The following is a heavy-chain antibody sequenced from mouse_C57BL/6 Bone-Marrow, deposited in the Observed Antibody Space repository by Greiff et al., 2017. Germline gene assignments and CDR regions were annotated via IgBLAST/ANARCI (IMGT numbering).Heavy chain of an antibody. J-gene: IGHJ2*01. V-gene: IGHV14-4*01. D-gene: IGHD2-3*01. CDR1: GFNIKDDY. CDR2: FVPENGYT. CDR3: TTLYDGD. Sequence: VQLKESGAELVRPGASVTLSCTASGFNIKDDYMHCVKQRPEQGLLWIGWFVPENGYTEYASKFQGKATITADTSSNTAYQQLSSLTAEDTAVYYCTTLYDGDWGQGTTLTVSS.